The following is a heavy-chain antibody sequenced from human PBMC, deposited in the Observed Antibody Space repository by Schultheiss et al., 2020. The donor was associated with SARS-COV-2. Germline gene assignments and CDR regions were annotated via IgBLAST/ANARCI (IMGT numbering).Heavy chain of an antibody. CDR1: GFTFSSYE. Sequence: GGSLRLSCAASGFTFSSYEMNWVRQAPGKGLEWVSYISSSGSTIYYADSVKGRFTISRDNAKNSLYLQMNSLRAEDTAVYYCAKGGDDFWSGPYYYMDVWGKGTTVTVSS. V-gene: IGHV3-48*03. D-gene: IGHD3-3*01. CDR2: ISSSGSTI. CDR3: AKGGDDFWSGPYYYMDV. J-gene: IGHJ6*03.